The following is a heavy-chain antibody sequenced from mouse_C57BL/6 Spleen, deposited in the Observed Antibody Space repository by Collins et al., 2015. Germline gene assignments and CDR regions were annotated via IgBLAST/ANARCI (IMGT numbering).Heavy chain of an antibody. J-gene: IGHJ2*01. CDR2: IDPSDTYT. Sequence: QVQLQQPGAELVKPGTSVKLACKASGYTFTSYWMQWVKQRPGQGLEWIGEIDPSDTYTNYHQKFVGKATLTVDTSSSTAYMQLSSLTSEDSAVYYCARWGFDYWGQGTTLTVSS. CDR1: GYTFTSYW. V-gene: IGHV1-50*01. CDR3: ARWGFDY.